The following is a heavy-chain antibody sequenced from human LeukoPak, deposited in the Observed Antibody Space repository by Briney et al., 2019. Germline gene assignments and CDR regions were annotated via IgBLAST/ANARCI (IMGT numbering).Heavy chain of an antibody. J-gene: IGHJ4*02. D-gene: IGHD6-13*01. CDR1: GFTFSSYS. Sequence: GGSLRLSCAASGFTFSSYSMNWVRQAPGKGLEWVSSISSSSSYIYYADSVKGRFTISRDISKNTLYLQMNSLRAEDTAVYYCARVAEAAAFDSWGQGTLVTVSS. CDR2: ISSSSSYI. CDR3: ARVAEAAAFDS. V-gene: IGHV3-21*04.